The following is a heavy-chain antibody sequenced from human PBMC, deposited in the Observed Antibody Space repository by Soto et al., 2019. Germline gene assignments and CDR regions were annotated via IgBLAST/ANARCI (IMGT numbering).Heavy chain of an antibody. V-gene: IGHV4-61*01. J-gene: IGHJ4*02. CDR3: ARLNTRRYSAY. CDR2: IYYSGST. CDR1: GGSVSSGSYY. Sequence: SETLSLPCTVSGGSVSSGSYYWIWIRQPPGKGLEWIGYIYYSGSTIYNPSLKSRVTISVDTSKNQFSLKLSSVTAADTAVYYCARLNTRRYSAYPGQGHLVTGFS.